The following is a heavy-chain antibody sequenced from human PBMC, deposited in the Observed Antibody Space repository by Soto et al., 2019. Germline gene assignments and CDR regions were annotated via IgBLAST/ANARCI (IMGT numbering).Heavy chain of an antibody. J-gene: IGHJ4*02. CDR2: ISYDGSKK. D-gene: IGHD4-17*01. V-gene: IGHV3-30-3*01. CDR3: TRDMDYGDRAFGDY. Sequence: QVQLVESGGGVVQPGRSLRLSCAASGFTFSSFAMYWVRKAPGTGLEWVAVISYDGSKKYYADSVRGRFTISRDNSKNTLYLQMNGRRTGDTAVYYCTRDMDYGDRAFGDYWGQGTLVTVSS. CDR1: GFTFSSFA.